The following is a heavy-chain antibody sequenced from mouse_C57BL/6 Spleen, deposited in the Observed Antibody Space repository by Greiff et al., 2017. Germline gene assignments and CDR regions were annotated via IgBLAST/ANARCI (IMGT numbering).Heavy chain of an antibody. D-gene: IGHD1-2*01. CDR2: IDPANGNT. V-gene: IGHV14-3*01. CDR3: ASPHYYGQQIAMDY. J-gene: IGHJ4*01. CDR1: GFNIKNTY. Sequence: VQLQQSVAELVRPGASVKLSCTASGFNIKNTYMHWVKQRPEQGLEWIGRIDPANGNTKYAPKFQGKATITADTSSNTAYLQLSSLTSAATAIYYCASPHYYGQQIAMDYWGQGTSVTVSS.